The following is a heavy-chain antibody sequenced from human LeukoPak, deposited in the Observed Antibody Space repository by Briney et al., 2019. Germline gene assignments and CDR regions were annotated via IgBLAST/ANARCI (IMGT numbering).Heavy chain of an antibody. CDR2: INHSGST. CDR3: ASTHRRFGELLYYFDY. D-gene: IGHD3-10*01. CDR1: GGSFSGYY. V-gene: IGHV4-34*01. Sequence: SETLSLTCAVYGGSFSGYYWSWIRQPPGKGLEWIGEINHSGSTNYNPSLKSRVTISVDTSKNQFSLKLSSVNVADTAVYYCASTHRRFGELLYYFDYWGQGTLVTVSS. J-gene: IGHJ4*02.